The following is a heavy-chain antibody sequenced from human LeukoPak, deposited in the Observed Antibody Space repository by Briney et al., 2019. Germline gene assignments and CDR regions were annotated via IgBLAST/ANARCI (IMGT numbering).Heavy chain of an antibody. CDR3: AKDILDF. Sequence: SGGSLRLSCAASGFTVSSNYMSWVRQAPGKGLEWVATIKEDTTTKYYADSLKGRFTVSRDNADNSLALQMNSLRAEDTAVYYCAKDILDFWGQGTLVTVSS. J-gene: IGHJ4*02. CDR2: IKEDTTTK. CDR1: GFTVSSNY. D-gene: IGHD3-9*01. V-gene: IGHV3-7*03.